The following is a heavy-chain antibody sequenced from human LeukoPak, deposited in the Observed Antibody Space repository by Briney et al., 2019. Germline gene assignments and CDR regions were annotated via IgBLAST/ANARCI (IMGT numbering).Heavy chain of an antibody. CDR3: ATSSGWYHEFDY. CDR2: INRSGST. D-gene: IGHD6-19*01. CDR1: GGSFSGYY. Sequence: SETLSLTCAVYGGSFSGYYWSWIRQPPGKGLEWIGEINRSGSTNYNPSLKSRVTISVDTSKNQFSLKLSSVTAADTAVYYCATSSGWYHEFDYWGQGTLVTVSS. J-gene: IGHJ4*02. V-gene: IGHV4-34*01.